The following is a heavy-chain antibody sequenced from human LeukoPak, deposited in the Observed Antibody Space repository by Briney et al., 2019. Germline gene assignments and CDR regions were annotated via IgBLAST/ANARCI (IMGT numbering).Heavy chain of an antibody. CDR1: GFTVSSNY. Sequence: QPGGSLRLSCAASGFTVSSNYMNWVRQAPGKGLEWVPIIYSGGDTYYADSVKGRFTISRDNSKNTLYLQMNNLRADDTAVYYCTRGPGSTWYSDYWGQGTLVTVSS. J-gene: IGHJ4*02. CDR2: IYSGGDT. CDR3: TRGPGSTWYSDY. V-gene: IGHV3-66*02. D-gene: IGHD6-13*01.